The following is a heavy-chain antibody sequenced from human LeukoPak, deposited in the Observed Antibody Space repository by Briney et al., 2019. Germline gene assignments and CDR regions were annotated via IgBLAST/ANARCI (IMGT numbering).Heavy chain of an antibody. CDR1: GYSISSGYY. D-gene: IGHD3-16*01. J-gene: IGHJ4*02. V-gene: IGHV4-38-2*02. Sequence: SETLSLTCTVSGYSISSGYYWGWIRQPPGKGLEWIGSIYHSGSTYYNPSLKSRVTISVDTSKNQFSLQLNSVTPEDTAVYYCARDRGRGIFDYWGQGTLVTVSS. CDR2: IYHSGST. CDR3: ARDRGRGIFDY.